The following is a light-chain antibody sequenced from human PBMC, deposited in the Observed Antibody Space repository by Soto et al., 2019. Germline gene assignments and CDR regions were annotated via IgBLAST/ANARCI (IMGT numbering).Light chain of an antibody. V-gene: IGLV2-23*01. Sequence: QSALTQPASVSGSPGQSITISCIGTSSDVGRYERVSWYQWHPGKAPKLMIYEDYRRPSGISNRFSGSKSGNTASLTIYGLQAEDEADYFCCSYAGADIFAVFGGGTKLT. CDR1: SSDVGRYER. J-gene: IGLJ3*02. CDR2: EDY. CDR3: CSYAGADIFAV.